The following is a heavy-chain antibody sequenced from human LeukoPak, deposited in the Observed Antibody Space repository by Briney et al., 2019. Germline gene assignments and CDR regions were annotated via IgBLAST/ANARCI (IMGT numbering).Heavy chain of an antibody. V-gene: IGHV3-48*03. CDR2: ISSSGSTI. CDR1: GFTFSSYE. D-gene: IGHD3-10*01. J-gene: IGHJ4*02. Sequence: PGGSLRLSCAASGFTFSSYEMNWVRQAPGKGLEWVSYISSSGSTIYYADSVKGRFTISRDNAKNSLYLQMNSLRAEDTAVYYCATAPSLLWFGDDYWGQGTLVTVSS. CDR3: ATAPSLLWFGDDY.